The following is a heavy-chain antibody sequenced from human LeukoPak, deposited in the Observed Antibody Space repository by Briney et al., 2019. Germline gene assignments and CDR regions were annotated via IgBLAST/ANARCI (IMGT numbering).Heavy chain of an antibody. J-gene: IGHJ4*02. CDR3: ARDRHYYDSSGYYPYFDY. Sequence: GGSLRLSCTASGFTFNNYAMSWVRQAPGKGLEWVSYISSSGSTIYYADSVKGRFTISRDNAKNSLYLQMNSLRAEDTAVYYCARDRHYYDSSGYYPYFDYWGQGTLVTVSS. V-gene: IGHV3-48*03. CDR1: GFTFNNYA. CDR2: ISSSGSTI. D-gene: IGHD3-22*01.